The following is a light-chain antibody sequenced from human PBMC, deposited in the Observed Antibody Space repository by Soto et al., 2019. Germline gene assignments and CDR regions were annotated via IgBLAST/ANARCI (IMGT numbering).Light chain of an antibody. V-gene: IGLV2-23*03. J-gene: IGLJ1*01. CDR2: EGS. CDR1: SSDIGSYNL. Sequence: HSVLTQPASVSGSPGQSITLSCTGTSSDIGSYNLVSWYQQHPGKAPKLMIYEGSKRPSGVSNRFSGSKSGNTASLTISGLQAEDEADYYCCSFAGSNTFVFGTGTKLTVL. CDR3: CSFAGSNTFV.